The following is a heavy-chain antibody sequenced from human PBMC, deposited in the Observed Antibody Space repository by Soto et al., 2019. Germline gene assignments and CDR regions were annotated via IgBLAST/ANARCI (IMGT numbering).Heavy chain of an antibody. CDR1: GGSISSYY. D-gene: IGHD3-9*01. CDR3: ARAVRGLTGYYGP. CDR2: IYYSGST. J-gene: IGHJ5*02. Sequence: QVQLQESGPGLVKPSETLSLTCTVSGGSISSYYWSWIRQPPGKGLEWIGYIYYSGSTYYNPSLKSRVTISVDTSKNQFSLKLSSVTAADTAVYYCARAVRGLTGYYGPWGQGTLVTVSS. V-gene: IGHV4-59*01.